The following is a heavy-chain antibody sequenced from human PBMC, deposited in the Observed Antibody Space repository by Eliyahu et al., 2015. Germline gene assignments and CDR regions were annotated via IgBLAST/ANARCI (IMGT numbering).Heavy chain of an antibody. V-gene: IGHV4-4*02. J-gene: IGHJ4*02. Sequence: QVQLQESGPGLVKPSETLSLTCAVSGGSISNSNWWSWVRQPPGKGLEWIGEIPARGGFQDHPSLKSRVTISADKSKNQFSLKLTSVTAADTAVFYCARSSGWYAIDYWGQGTLVTVSS. CDR2: IPARGGF. D-gene: IGHD6-19*01. CDR3: ARSSGWYAIDY. CDR1: GGSISNSNW.